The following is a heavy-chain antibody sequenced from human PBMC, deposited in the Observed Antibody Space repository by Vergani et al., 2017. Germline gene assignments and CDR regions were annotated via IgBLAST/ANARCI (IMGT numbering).Heavy chain of an antibody. CDR3: ARGVAAAGTLRGSVHFDY. CDR1: GGTFSSYA. Sequence: QVQLVQSGAEVKKPGSSVKVSCKASGGTFSSYAISWVRQAPGQGLGWMGGIIPIFGTANYAQKFQGRVTITADESTSTAYMELSSLRSEDTAVYYCARGVAAAGTLRGSVHFDYWGQGTLVTVSS. D-gene: IGHD6-13*01. J-gene: IGHJ4*02. CDR2: IIPIFGTA. V-gene: IGHV1-69*01.